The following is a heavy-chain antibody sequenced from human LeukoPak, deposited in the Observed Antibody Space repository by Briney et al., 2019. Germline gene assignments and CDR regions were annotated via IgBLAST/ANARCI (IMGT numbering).Heavy chain of an antibody. V-gene: IGHV4-34*01. D-gene: IGHD6-19*01. J-gene: IGHJ4*02. Sequence: SETLSLTCAVYGGSFSGYYWNWIRQPPGKGLEWIGEINHSGSTNYNPSLKSRVTISVDTSKNQFSLKLSSVTAADTAVYYCARQGTIAVAGYFDYWGQGTLVTVSS. CDR3: ARQGTIAVAGYFDY. CDR2: INHSGST. CDR1: GGSFSGYY.